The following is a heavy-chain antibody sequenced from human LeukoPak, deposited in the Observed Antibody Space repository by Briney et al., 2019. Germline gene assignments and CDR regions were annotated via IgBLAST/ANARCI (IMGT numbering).Heavy chain of an antibody. J-gene: IGHJ4*02. V-gene: IGHV3-66*02. CDR3: ARYTERTSSLYFDY. D-gene: IGHD6-6*01. CDR1: GFTVSINY. CDR2: IYSDGST. Sequence: GGSLRLSCAVSGFTVSINYMTWVRQAPGKGLEWVSVIYSDGSTYYADSVKGRFTISRDNSKNTLYLQMNSLRADDTSVYYCARYTERTSSLYFDYWAQNTRVRVS.